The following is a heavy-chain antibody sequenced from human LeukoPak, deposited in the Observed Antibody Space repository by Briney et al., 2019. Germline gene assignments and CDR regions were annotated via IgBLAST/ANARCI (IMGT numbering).Heavy chain of an antibody. D-gene: IGHD3-16*01. CDR2: VRSSGGTT. CDR1: DCTVSICD. Sequence: GGSLTLPCTVSDCTVSICDMSCVRRAPGRGLEGFSTVRSSGGTTYYAHSVKGRLTISRDNSKNALFLQMNSLRGEETAVYYCEKGGTRSTEWFDPWGRGTLVTVSS. J-gene: IGHJ5*02. V-gene: IGHV3-23*01. CDR3: EKGGTRSTEWFDP.